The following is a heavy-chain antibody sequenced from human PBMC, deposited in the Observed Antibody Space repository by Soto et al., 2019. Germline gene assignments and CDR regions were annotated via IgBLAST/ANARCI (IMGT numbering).Heavy chain of an antibody. CDR1: GYSFTSYW. Sequence: PGESLKISCKGSGYSFTSYWIGWVRQMPGKGLEWMGIIYPGDSDTRYSPSFQGQVTISADKSISTAYLQWSSLKASDTAMYYCASGQVATIRHYYYYGMDVWGQGTTVTAP. V-gene: IGHV5-51*01. CDR3: ASGQVATIRHYYYYGMDV. J-gene: IGHJ6*02. D-gene: IGHD5-12*01. CDR2: IYPGDSDT.